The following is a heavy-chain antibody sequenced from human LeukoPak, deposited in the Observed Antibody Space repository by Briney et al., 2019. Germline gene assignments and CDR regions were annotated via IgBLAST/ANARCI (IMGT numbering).Heavy chain of an antibody. CDR3: ARASFLSGSYGY. D-gene: IGHD3-10*01. V-gene: IGHV3-21*01. J-gene: IGHJ4*02. Sequence: GGSLRLSCAASGFTFSSYSMNWVRQAPGKGLEWVSSISSSSSYIYYADSVKGRFTISRDNAKNSLYLQMNSLGAEDTAVYYCARASFLSGSYGYWGQGTLVTVSS. CDR1: GFTFSSYS. CDR2: ISSSSSYI.